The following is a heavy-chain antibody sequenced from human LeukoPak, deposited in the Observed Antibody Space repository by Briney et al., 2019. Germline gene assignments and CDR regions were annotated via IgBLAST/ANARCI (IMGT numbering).Heavy chain of an antibody. CDR2: IYPGDSDT. CDR1: GYSFTSYW. D-gene: IGHD2-2*01. V-gene: IGHV5-51*01. Sequence: GESLQISCKGSGYSFTSYWIGWVRQMPGKGLEWMGIIYPGDSDTRYSPSFQGQVAISADKSINTAYLQWSSLKASGTAMYYCARLVSASYMDVWGKGTTVTVSS. J-gene: IGHJ6*03. CDR3: ARLVSASYMDV.